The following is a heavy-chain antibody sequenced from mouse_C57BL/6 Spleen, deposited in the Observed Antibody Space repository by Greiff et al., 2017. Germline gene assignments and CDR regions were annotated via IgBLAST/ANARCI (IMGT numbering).Heavy chain of an antibody. CDR1: GYTFTSYW. J-gene: IGHJ4*01. CDR3: AKTITTVVAHYYAMDY. Sequence: QVQLQQPGAELVKPGASVKLSCKASGYTFTSYWMHWVKQRPGQGLEWIGMIHPNSGSTNYNEKFKSKATLTVDKSSSTAYMQLSSLTSEDSAVYYRAKTITTVVAHYYAMDYWGQGTSVTVSS. CDR2: IHPNSGST. V-gene: IGHV1-64*01. D-gene: IGHD1-1*01.